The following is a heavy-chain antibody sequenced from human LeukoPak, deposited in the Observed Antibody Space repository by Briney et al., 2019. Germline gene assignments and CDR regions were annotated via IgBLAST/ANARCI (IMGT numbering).Heavy chain of an antibody. J-gene: IGHJ3*02. Sequence: GGSLRLSCAASGFTFSSYSMNWVRQAPGKGLEWVSYISSSSSTIYYADSVKGRFTISRDNAKNSLYLQMNSLRAEDTAVYYCARAPYYDMSEAFDIWGQGTMVTVSS. CDR1: GFTFSSYS. CDR3: ARAPYYDMSEAFDI. V-gene: IGHV3-48*04. D-gene: IGHD3-22*01. CDR2: ISSSSSTI.